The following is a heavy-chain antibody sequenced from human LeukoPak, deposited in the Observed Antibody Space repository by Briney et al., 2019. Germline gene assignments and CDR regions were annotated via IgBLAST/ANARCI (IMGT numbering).Heavy chain of an antibody. Sequence: GESLKISCKGSGYSFTSYWIGWVRQMPGKGLEWMGIIYPGDSDTRYSPSFQGQVTISADKSISTAYLQWSSLKASDTAMYYCASSLLDYGDYYYYGMDVWGQGTTVTVSS. J-gene: IGHJ6*02. CDR1: GYSFTSYW. CDR2: IYPGDSDT. V-gene: IGHV5-51*01. CDR3: ASSLLDYGDYYYYGMDV. D-gene: IGHD4-17*01.